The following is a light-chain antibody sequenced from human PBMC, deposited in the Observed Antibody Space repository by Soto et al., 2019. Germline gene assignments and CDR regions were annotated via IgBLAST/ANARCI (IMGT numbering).Light chain of an antibody. Sequence: IVMTQSPATLSVSPGQRATLSCRASQSVSTNLAWYQQKPGQAPRLLIYGASTRATGIPARFSGSGSGTEFTLTIRGLQSDDFAVYYCQQYSHWPPGTFGQGTRVDFK. CDR2: GAS. J-gene: IGKJ1*01. CDR3: QQYSHWPPGT. V-gene: IGKV3D-15*01. CDR1: QSVSTN.